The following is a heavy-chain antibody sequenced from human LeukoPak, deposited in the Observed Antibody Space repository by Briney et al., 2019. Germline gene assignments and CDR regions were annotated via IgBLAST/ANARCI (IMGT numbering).Heavy chain of an antibody. Sequence: AGGSLRLSCVASGFTFSNYAMSWVRQAPGKGLEWVSGIVNSGGSTYYADSVRGRLTISRDNSKKTVYLQMSSLRGDDTAIYYYAKDRAGYSYGMFDSWGQGTLVTVSS. CDR2: IVNSGGST. CDR1: GFTFSNYA. J-gene: IGHJ4*02. CDR3: AKDRAGYSYGMFDS. V-gene: IGHV3-23*01. D-gene: IGHD5-18*01.